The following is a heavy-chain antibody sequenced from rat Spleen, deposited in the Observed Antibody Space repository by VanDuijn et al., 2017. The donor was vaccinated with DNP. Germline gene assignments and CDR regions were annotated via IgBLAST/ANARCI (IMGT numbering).Heavy chain of an antibody. CDR2: ISYDGGST. J-gene: IGHJ1*01. CDR3: VRPDYYAGSYPFF. Sequence: EVQLVESGGGLVQPGRSMKLSCAASGFTFSNYYMAWVREVSTKGLEWVASISYDGGSTYYRDSVKGRFTISRDNAKSTLYLQMNSLRSEDMATYYCVRPDYYAGSYPFFWGPGTMVTVSS. CDR1: GFTFSNYY. D-gene: IGHD1-12*02. V-gene: IGHV5-22*01.